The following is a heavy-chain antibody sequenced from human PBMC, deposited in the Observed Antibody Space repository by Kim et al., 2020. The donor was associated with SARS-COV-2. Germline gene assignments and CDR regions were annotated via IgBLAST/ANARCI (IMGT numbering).Heavy chain of an antibody. CDR2: ISYDGSNK. Sequence: GGSLRLFCAASGFTFSSYAMHWVRQAPGKGLEWVAVISYDGSNKYYADSVKGRFTISRDNSKNTLYLQMNSRRAEDTAVYYCARDYQAIYGSGSYWHYWGQGTLVTVSS. V-gene: IGHV3-30*04. CDR1: GFTFSSYA. CDR3: ARDYQAIYGSGSYWHY. J-gene: IGHJ4*02. D-gene: IGHD3-10*01.